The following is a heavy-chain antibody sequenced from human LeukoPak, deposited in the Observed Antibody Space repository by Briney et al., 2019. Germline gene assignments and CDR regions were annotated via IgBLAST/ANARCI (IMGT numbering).Heavy chain of an antibody. D-gene: IGHD6-13*01. CDR3: ATASGSWYRYYFDS. J-gene: IGHJ4*02. V-gene: IGHV3-48*03. Sequence: QPGGSLRLSCAASGLTFSSYEMNWVRQAPGKGLEWISYISSASNMIYYAESVKGRFTISRDNAKNSLYLQTNSLRAEDTAVYYCATASGSWYRYYFDSWGQGTLVTVSS. CDR2: ISSASNMI. CDR1: GLTFSSYE.